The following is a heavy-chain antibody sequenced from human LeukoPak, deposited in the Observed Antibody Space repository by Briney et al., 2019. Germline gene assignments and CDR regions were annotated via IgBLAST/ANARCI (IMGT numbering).Heavy chain of an antibody. CDR2: INPNSGNT. Sequence: GASVKVSCTASGYTFTSYDINWVLQATGQGLEWMGWINPNSGNTDYAQMFQGRVTTTRNTSISTAYMELSSMRSEATAVYYCARASSWYQLLSRFDPWGQGTLVTVSS. V-gene: IGHV1-8*01. CDR1: GYTFTSYD. CDR3: ARASSWYQLLSRFDP. D-gene: IGHD2-2*01. J-gene: IGHJ5*02.